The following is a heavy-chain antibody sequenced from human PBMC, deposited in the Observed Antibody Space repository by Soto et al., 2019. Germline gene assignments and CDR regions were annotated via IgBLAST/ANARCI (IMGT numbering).Heavy chain of an antibody. J-gene: IGHJ6*02. D-gene: IGHD3-3*01. CDR2: IDPSDSYT. CDR1: GYSFTSYR. V-gene: IGHV5-10-1*01. Sequence: GESLKISCKGSGYSFTSYRISWVRQMPGKGLEWMGRIDPSDSYTNYSPSFQGHVTISADKSISTAYLQWSSLKASDTDMYYCAITIFGVVIPASDGMDVWGQGTTVTVSS. CDR3: AITIFGVVIPASDGMDV.